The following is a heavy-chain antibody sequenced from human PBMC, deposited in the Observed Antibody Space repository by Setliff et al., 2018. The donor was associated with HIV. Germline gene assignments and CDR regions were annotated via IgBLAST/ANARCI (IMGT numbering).Heavy chain of an antibody. CDR3: ARHYFFDY. J-gene: IGHJ4*02. CDR2: IYSGGSST. CDR1: GFTFSSYA. Sequence: PGGSLRLSCAASGFTFSSYAMSWVRQAPGKGLEWVSVIYSGGSSTYYADSVKGRFTISRDNSKNTLYLQMNSLRAEDTAVYYCARHYFFDYWGQGTLVTVSS. V-gene: IGHV3-23*03.